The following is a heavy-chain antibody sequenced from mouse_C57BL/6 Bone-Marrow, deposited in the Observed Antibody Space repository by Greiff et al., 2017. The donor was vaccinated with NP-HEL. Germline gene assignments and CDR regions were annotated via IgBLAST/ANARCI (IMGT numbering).Heavy chain of an antibody. CDR2: IYPGSGST. J-gene: IGHJ2*01. V-gene: IGHV1-55*01. D-gene: IGHD2-4*01. CDR3: ARFDYDYDGVDD. Sequence: QVQLQQSGAELVKPGASVKMSCKASGYTFTSYWITWVKQRPGQGLEWIGDIYPGSGSTNYNEKFKSKATLTVDTSSSTAYMQLSSLTSEDSAVYYCARFDYDYDGVDDWGQGTTLTVSS. CDR1: GYTFTSYW.